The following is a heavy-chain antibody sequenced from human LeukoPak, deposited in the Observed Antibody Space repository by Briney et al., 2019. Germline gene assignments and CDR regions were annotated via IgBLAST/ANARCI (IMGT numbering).Heavy chain of an antibody. D-gene: IGHD2-15*01. V-gene: IGHV4-59*01. CDR3: ARKGGLFDY. J-gene: IGHJ4*02. CDR2: IYYNGST. Sequence: SSETLSLTCTVSGGSIRYYYWSWIRQSPGKGLEWSGYIYYNGSTNYNPSLKSRVTISVDMSKNQFSLKMSSVTAADTAVYYCARKGGLFDYWGQGRLVTVSS. CDR1: GGSIRYYY.